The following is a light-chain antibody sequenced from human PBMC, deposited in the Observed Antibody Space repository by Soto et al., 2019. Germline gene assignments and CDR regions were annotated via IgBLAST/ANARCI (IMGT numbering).Light chain of an antibody. Sequence: DIQMTQSPSSLSASVGDRVTITCRASQSISSYLNWYQQKPGKAPKLRIYAASSLQSGVPSRFSGSGSGTDFTLTISSLQPEDFATYYCQQSYSTPWTFGQGTEVEIK. CDR1: QSISSY. J-gene: IGKJ1*01. CDR3: QQSYSTPWT. V-gene: IGKV1-39*01. CDR2: AAS.